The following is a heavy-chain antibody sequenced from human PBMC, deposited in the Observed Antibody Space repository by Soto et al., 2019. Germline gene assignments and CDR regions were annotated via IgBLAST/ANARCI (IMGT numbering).Heavy chain of an antibody. CDR3: ARDQILLDYYYYGMDV. J-gene: IGHJ6*02. Sequence: ASVKVSCKASGYTFTSYYMHWVRQAPGQGLEWMGIINPSGDRTSYAQKFQGRVTITRDTSASTAYMELSSLRSEDTAVYYCARDQILLDYYYYGMDVWGQGTTVTVSS. D-gene: IGHD3-10*01. CDR1: GYTFTSYY. CDR2: INPSGDRT. V-gene: IGHV1-46*01.